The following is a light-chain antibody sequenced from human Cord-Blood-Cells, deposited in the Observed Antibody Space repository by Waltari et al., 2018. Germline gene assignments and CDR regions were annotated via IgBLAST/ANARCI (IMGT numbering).Light chain of an antibody. CDR3: QQKT. CDR1: QSVSSY. Sequence: EIVLKQSPATLSLSPGERATLSCRASQSVSSYLAWYQQKPGQAPRLLIYDASNRATGIPARFSGSGSGTDFTLTISSLEPEDFAVYYCQQKTFGQGTKVEIK. CDR2: DAS. J-gene: IGKJ1*01. V-gene: IGKV3-11*01.